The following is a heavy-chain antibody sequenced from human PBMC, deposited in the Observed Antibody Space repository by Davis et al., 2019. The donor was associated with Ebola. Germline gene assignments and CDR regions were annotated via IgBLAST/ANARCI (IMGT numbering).Heavy chain of an antibody. CDR1: GGPVTSANCF. CDR2: MFYSGST. V-gene: IGHV4-39*07. Sequence: SETLSLTCTVSGGPVTSANCFWGWIRQPPGKGLEWIGRMFYSGSTYYSPTLKSRVTISVDTSKNQFYLKLSSVTAADTAVYYCARPVFGDAFDIWGQGTMVTVSS. D-gene: IGHD2-8*01. CDR3: ARPVFGDAFDI. J-gene: IGHJ3*02.